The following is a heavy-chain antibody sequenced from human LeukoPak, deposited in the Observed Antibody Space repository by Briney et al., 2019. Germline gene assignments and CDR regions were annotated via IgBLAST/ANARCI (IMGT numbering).Heavy chain of an antibody. CDR3: ARPRRQQLVRSAFDI. CDR1: GGSISSSSYY. J-gene: IGHJ3*02. CDR2: ISYRGST. D-gene: IGHD6-13*01. V-gene: IGHV4-39*01. Sequence: ASETLSLTCTVSGGSISSSSYYWGWIRQPPGKGLEWIVSISYRGSTYYNPSLKSRVTIFVDTSKNQFSLELSSVTAADTAVYYCARPRRQQLVRSAFDIWAQGTMVTVSS.